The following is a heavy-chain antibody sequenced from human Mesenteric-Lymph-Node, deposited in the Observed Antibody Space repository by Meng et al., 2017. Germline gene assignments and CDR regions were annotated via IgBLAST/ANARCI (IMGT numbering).Heavy chain of an antibody. V-gene: IGHV3-30*06. J-gene: IGHJ4*02. Sequence: GESLKISCAASGFTFSSYGMHWVRQAPGKGLEWVAVISYDGSNKYYADSVKGRFTISRDNSKNTLYLQMNSLRAEDTAVYYCARDLAATYYYGSGSYYGANWGQGTLVTVSS. D-gene: IGHD3-10*01. CDR3: ARDLAATYYYGSGSYYGAN. CDR1: GFTFSSYG. CDR2: ISYDGSNK.